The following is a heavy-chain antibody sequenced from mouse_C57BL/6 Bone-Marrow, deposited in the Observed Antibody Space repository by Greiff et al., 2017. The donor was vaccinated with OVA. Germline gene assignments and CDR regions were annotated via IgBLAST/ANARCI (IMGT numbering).Heavy chain of an antibody. J-gene: IGHJ4*01. Sequence: QVHVKQPGAELVKPGASVKLSCKASGYTFTSYWMHWVKQRPGQGLEWIGMIHPNSGSTNYNEKFKSKATLTVDKSSSTAYMQLSSLTSEDSAVYYCAREESTLFYYAMDYWGQGTSVTVSS. D-gene: IGHD5-1*01. CDR2: IHPNSGST. CDR3: AREESTLFYYAMDY. V-gene: IGHV1-64*01. CDR1: GYTFTSYW.